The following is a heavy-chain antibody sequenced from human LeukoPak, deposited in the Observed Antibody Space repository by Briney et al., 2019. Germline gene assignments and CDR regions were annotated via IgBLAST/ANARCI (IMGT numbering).Heavy chain of an antibody. D-gene: IGHD3-3*01. V-gene: IGHV3-73*01. CDR2: ITTKANRYAT. CDR3: TTYKSGHY. CDR1: EFAFSGCD. Sequence: PGGSLRLSCAASEFAFSGCDMHWVRQASGKGLEWVGRITTKANRYATAYSASLQGRFTISRHNSKNTAYLQMNSLRTEDTAVYYCTTYKSGHYWGQGTLVTVSS. J-gene: IGHJ4*02.